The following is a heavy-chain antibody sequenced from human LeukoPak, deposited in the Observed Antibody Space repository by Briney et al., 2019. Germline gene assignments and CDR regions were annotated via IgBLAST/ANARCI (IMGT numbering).Heavy chain of an antibody. Sequence: QAGGSLRLFCAASGFTFSSYDIHWVRQATGKGLEWVSGIGTASEIYYPGSVKGRFTISRENAKNSLYLQMNSLRAGDTAVYYCARAAYSSTWYSRYFDLWGRGTLVTVSS. CDR2: IGTASEI. CDR1: GFTFSSYD. CDR3: ARAAYSSTWYSRYFDL. V-gene: IGHV3-13*01. J-gene: IGHJ2*01. D-gene: IGHD6-13*01.